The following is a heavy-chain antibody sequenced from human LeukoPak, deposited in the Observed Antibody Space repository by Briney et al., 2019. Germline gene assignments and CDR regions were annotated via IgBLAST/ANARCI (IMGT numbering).Heavy chain of an antibody. CDR1: GFTFSSYW. V-gene: IGHV3-7*01. CDR2: IKQDGSEK. D-gene: IGHD3-3*01. J-gene: IGHJ4*02. Sequence: GGSLRLSCAASGFTFSSYWMSWVRQAPGKGLEWVANIKQDGSEKYYVDSVKGRFTISRDNAKNSLYLQMNSLRAEDTAVYYCARGLDFWSGYYFYWGQGTLVTVSS. CDR3: ARGLDFWSGYYFY.